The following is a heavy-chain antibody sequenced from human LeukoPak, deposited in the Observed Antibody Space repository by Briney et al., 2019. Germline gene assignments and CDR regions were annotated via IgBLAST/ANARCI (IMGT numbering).Heavy chain of an antibody. Sequence: GGSLRLSCAASGFTFSSYAMHWVRQAPGKGLEWVAVISYDGSNKYYADSVKGRFTISRDNSKNTLYLQMNSLRAEDTAVYYCARDPYYDYVWGSYRSYYYGMDVWGKGTTVTVSS. CDR1: GFTFSSYA. V-gene: IGHV3-30*04. CDR2: ISYDGSNK. J-gene: IGHJ6*04. D-gene: IGHD3-16*02. CDR3: ARDPYYDYVWGSYRSYYYGMDV.